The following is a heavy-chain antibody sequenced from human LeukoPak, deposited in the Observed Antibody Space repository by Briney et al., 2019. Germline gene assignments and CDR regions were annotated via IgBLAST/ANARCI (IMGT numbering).Heavy chain of an antibody. J-gene: IGHJ5*02. CDR3: ARSQLLKNWFDP. V-gene: IGHV1-69*05. CDR1: GGTFSSYS. D-gene: IGHD2-2*01. CDR2: IIPIFGTA. Sequence: GASVKVSCKASGGTFSSYSISWVRQAPGQGLEWMGGIIPIFGTANYAQKFQGRVTITTDESTNTAYMELSSLRSEDTAVYYCARSQLLKNWFDPWGQGTLVTVSS.